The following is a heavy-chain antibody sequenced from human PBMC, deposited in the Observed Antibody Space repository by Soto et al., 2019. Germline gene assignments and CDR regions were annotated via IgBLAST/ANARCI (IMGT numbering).Heavy chain of an antibody. D-gene: IGHD3-16*01. V-gene: IGHV3-23*01. Sequence: LRLSCVASGFKFSSYAMSWVRQAPGKGLEWVALISATGGGTYYADSVKGRFTISRDNSKNTLDLQMNSLRGEDTAVYYCAKDRRAGGNSAFYFDFWGQGAQVTVSS. CDR1: GFKFSSYA. CDR2: ISATGGGT. CDR3: AKDRRAGGNSAFYFDF. J-gene: IGHJ5*01.